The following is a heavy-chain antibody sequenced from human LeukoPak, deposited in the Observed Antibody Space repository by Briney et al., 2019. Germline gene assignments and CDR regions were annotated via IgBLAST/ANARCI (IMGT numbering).Heavy chain of an antibody. J-gene: IGHJ4*02. CDR2: IQQDGSEK. CDR1: GFIFSNYW. Sequence: GSLRLSCAASGFIFSNYWMNWVRQAPGKGLEWVANIQQDGSEKYYVDSVKGRFTISRDNAKNSLYLQMNSLRAEDTAVHYCARARDSSSWFSSDYWGQGTLVTASS. CDR3: ARARDSSSWFSSDY. D-gene: IGHD6-13*01. V-gene: IGHV3-7*04.